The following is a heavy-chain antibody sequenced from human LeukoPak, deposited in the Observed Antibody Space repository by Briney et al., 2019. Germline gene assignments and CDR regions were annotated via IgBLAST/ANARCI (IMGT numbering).Heavy chain of an antibody. CDR3: AKVFCTSISCPFDY. D-gene: IGHD2-2*01. V-gene: IGHV3-23*01. CDR2: FSGSGGST. Sequence: GGSLRLSCAASGFPLSNYAMSWVRQPPGKGLEWLSAFSGSGGSTYYEDSMKGRFTTSRDNSKNTLYLQMNSLRAEDTAVYYCAKVFCTSISCPFDYWGQGTLVTVSS. CDR1: GFPLSNYA. J-gene: IGHJ4*02.